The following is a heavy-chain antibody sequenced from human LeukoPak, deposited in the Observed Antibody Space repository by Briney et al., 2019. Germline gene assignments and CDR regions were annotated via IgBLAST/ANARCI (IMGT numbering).Heavy chain of an antibody. J-gene: IGHJ3*02. V-gene: IGHV3-74*01. CDR1: GFTFSSYW. Sequence: GGSLRLSCAASGFTFSSYWMQWVRHAPGKGLVWVSRINSDGSSTSYADSVKGRFTISRDNAKNTLYLQMNSLRAEDTAVYYCARELNDYGDYGGFDIWGQGTMVTVSS. CDR3: ARELNDYGDYGGFDI. CDR2: INSDGSST. D-gene: IGHD4-17*01.